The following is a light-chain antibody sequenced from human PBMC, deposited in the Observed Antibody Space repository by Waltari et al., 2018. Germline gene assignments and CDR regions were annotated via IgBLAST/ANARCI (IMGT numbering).Light chain of an antibody. V-gene: IGKV1-12*01. CDR3: QQADRLPLT. Sequence: DIQMTQSPTSVSASVGDRVTITCRASQDILSWLAWYQQKPGKAPKLRISAASGLESGVPSRFSGRGSGTDFTLTISSLQPEDFATYYCQQADRLPLTFGGGTKVEIK. J-gene: IGKJ4*01. CDR1: QDILSW. CDR2: AAS.